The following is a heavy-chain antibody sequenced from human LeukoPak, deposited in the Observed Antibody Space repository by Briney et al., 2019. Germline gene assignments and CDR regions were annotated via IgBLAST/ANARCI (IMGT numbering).Heavy chain of an antibody. Sequence: GGSLRLSCAASGFTFGTYAMSWLRQPPGKGLEWVSTINANSGTTSYAASVRGRFTISRDNSKNTLYLQVNTLRADDTATYYCAKPVSGGLAVTADWFHPWGQGTLVVVSS. CDR1: GFTFGTYA. CDR3: AKPVSGGLAVTADWFHP. V-gene: IGHV3-23*01. J-gene: IGHJ5*01. CDR2: INANSGTT. D-gene: IGHD6-19*01.